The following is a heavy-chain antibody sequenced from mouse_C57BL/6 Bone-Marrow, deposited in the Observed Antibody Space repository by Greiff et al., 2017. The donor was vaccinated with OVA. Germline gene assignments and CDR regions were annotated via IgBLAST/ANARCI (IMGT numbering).Heavy chain of an antibody. CDR2: IHPNSGST. D-gene: IGHD2-4*01. Sequence: VQLQQPGAELVKPGASVKLSCKASGYTFTSYWMHWVKQRPGQGLEWIGMIHPNSGSTNYNEKLKSKATLTVDKSSSTAYMQLCSRTSYDSAVYYFARLILRLGGYYAMDYWGQGTSVTVSS. CDR3: ARLILRLGGYYAMDY. V-gene: IGHV1-64*01. J-gene: IGHJ4*01. CDR1: GYTFTSYW.